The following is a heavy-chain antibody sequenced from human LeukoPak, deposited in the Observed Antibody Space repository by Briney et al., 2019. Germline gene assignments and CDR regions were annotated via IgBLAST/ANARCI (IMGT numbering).Heavy chain of an antibody. CDR1: GVSISSSNW. CDR3: ARDPIAAEGEGDNAFDI. J-gene: IGHJ3*02. Sequence: SGTLSLTCAVSGVSISSSNWWSWVRQPPGKGLEWIGEIYHSGSTNYNPSLKSRVTISVDKSKNQFSLKLSSVTAADTAVYYCARDPIAAEGEGDNAFDIWGQGTMVTVSS. V-gene: IGHV4-4*02. CDR2: IYHSGST. D-gene: IGHD6-13*01.